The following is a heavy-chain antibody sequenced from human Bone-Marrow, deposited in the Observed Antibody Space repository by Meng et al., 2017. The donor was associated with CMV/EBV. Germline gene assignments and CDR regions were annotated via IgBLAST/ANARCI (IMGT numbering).Heavy chain of an antibody. CDR2: IYHSGST. CDR3: ARQARPQDYYYYYGMDV. D-gene: IGHD6-25*01. J-gene: IGHJ6*02. CDR1: GYSISSGYY. V-gene: IGHV4-38-2*02. Sequence: SETLSLTCTVSGYSISSGYYWGWIRQPPGKGLEWIGSIYHSGSTYYNPSLKSRVTISVDTSKNQFSLKLSSVTAADTAVYYCARQARPQDYYYYYGMDVLGQGTRVTVSS.